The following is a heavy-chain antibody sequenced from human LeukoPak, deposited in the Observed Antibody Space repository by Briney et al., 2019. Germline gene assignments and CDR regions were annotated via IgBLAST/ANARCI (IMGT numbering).Heavy chain of an antibody. CDR2: INHSGST. D-gene: IGHD3-3*01. CDR1: GGSFSGYY. CDR3: AREGHDTIFGVVIQYNWFDP. V-gene: IGHV4-34*01. J-gene: IGHJ5*02. Sequence: SETLSLTCAVYGGSFSGYYWSWIRQPPGKGLEWIGEINHSGSTNYNPSFKSRVTISVDTSKNQFSLKLSSVTAADTAVYYCAREGHDTIFGVVIQYNWFDPWGQGTLVTVSS.